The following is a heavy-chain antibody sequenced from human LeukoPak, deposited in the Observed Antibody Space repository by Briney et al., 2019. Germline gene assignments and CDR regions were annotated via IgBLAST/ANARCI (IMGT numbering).Heavy chain of an antibody. Sequence: TGGSLRLSCAASGFTVSSNYMSWVRQAPGKGLEWVSVIYSGGSTYYADPVKGRFTISRDNSKNTLYLQMNSLRAEDTAVYYCARCKDAGWLQRDYWGQGTLVSVSS. V-gene: IGHV3-53*01. J-gene: IGHJ4*02. D-gene: IGHD5-24*01. CDR1: GFTVSSNY. CDR3: ARCKDAGWLQRDY. CDR2: IYSGGST.